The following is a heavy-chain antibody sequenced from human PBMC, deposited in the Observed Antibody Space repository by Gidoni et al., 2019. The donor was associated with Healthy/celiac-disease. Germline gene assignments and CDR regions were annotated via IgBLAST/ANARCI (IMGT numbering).Heavy chain of an antibody. CDR2: IIPILGIA. CDR3: ASEYYYDSSGYYRPLHY. J-gene: IGHJ4*02. Sequence: QVQLVQSGAEVKKPRSSVKVSCKASGGTFSCYAISWVRQAPGQGLEWMGRIIPILGIANYAQKFQGRVTITADKSTSTAYMELSSLRSEDTAVYYCASEYYYDSSGYYRPLHYWSQGTLVTVSS. V-gene: IGHV1-69*04. D-gene: IGHD3-22*01. CDR1: GGTFSCYA.